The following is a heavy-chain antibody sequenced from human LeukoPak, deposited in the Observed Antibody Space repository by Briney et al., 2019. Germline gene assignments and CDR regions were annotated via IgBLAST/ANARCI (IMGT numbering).Heavy chain of an antibody. D-gene: IGHD1-26*01. J-gene: IGHJ4*02. CDR3: ARGGGSYSAIYFDY. CDR2: ISSSRSYI. CDR1: GFTFSSYS. V-gene: IGHV3-21*01. Sequence: SGGSLRLSCAASGFTFSSYSMNWVRQAPGKGLEWVSSISSSRSYIFYADSVKGRFTISRDNAKNSLYLQMNSLRAEDTGVYYCARGGGSYSAIYFDYWGQGTLVTVSS.